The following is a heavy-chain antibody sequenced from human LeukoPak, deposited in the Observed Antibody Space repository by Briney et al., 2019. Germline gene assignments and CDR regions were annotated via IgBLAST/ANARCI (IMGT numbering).Heavy chain of an antibody. D-gene: IGHD3-22*01. CDR3: ATLVRGVDSSGYYPYYFDY. CDR2: IYYIGST. J-gene: IGHJ4*01. V-gene: IGHV4-59*11. CDR1: GGSTSSHY. Sequence: SETLSLTCTVSGGSTSSHYWSWIRQPPGKGLEWMGYIYYIGSTHYNPSLKSRVTMSVDTSKNQFSLRLRSVTAADTAAYYCATLVRGVDSSGYYPYYFDYWGHGSLVTVSS.